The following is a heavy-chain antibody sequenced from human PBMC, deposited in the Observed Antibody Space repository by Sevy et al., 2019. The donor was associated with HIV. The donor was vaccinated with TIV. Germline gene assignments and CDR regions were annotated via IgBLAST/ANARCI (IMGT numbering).Heavy chain of an antibody. CDR1: GYTFTGYY. CDR2: INPNSGGT. Sequence: ASVKVSCKASGYTFTGYYIHWVRQAPGQGLEWMGWINPNSGGTNYAQKFQGRVTMIRDTSISTAYMELSRLRSDDTAVYYCAVGYCSSTSCHITHWYFDYWGQGTLVTVSS. V-gene: IGHV1-2*02. D-gene: IGHD2-2*02. J-gene: IGHJ4*02. CDR3: AVGYCSSTSCHITHWYFDY.